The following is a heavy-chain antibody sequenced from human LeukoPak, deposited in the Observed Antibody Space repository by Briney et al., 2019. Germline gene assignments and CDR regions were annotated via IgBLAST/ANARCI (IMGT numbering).Heavy chain of an antibody. CDR2: ISGSNPGT. CDR1: GFTFSTYA. Sequence: PRGSLRLPCADPGFTFSTYAMSWVCQTPRKRLEWVAAISGSNPGTYHANSVRGRFTISRDNSKNTLHLKMSGLRAEDTAIYYCAKASVGHCSGSFCYHFDSWGQGTLVTVSS. V-gene: IGHV3-23*01. J-gene: IGHJ4*02. CDR3: AKASVGHCSGSFCYHFDS. D-gene: IGHD2-15*01.